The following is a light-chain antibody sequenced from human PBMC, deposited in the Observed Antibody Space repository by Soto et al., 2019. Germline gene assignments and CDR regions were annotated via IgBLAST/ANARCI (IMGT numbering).Light chain of an antibody. J-gene: IGKJ4*01. V-gene: IGKV1-9*01. Sequence: DIQMTQSPSFLSASEEDRVTSTCRASPGISSSLAWYQQKPGKAPNVLIHAASVLQSGVPSRFSGSGSGTEFTLTISSLQPEDFATYYCQQLNSYPLTFCGVSMVDNK. CDR2: AAS. CDR1: PGISSS. CDR3: QQLNSYPLT.